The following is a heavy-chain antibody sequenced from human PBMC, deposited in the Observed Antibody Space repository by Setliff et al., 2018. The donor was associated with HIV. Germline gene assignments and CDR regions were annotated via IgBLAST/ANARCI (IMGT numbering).Heavy chain of an antibody. D-gene: IGHD3-22*01. V-gene: IGHV1-69*13. Sequence: SVKVSCKTSGGTFSSYAISWVRQAPRQGLEWMGGIIPIFGTTNYAQKFQGRVTITADESTSTIEMELSSLTSEDTAVYYCARDDHYYDMGSILSDWYFDLWGRGTLVTVSS. J-gene: IGHJ2*01. CDR1: GGTFSSYA. CDR3: ARDDHYYDMGSILSDWYFDL. CDR2: IIPIFGTT.